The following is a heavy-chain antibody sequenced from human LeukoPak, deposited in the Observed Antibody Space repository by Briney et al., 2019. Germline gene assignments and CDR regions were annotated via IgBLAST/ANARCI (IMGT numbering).Heavy chain of an antibody. D-gene: IGHD2-2*01. V-gene: IGHV1-69*13. CDR3: ARCAYQLRLKTMLYYYYYYMDV. CDR2: IIPIFGTA. J-gene: IGHJ6*03. CDR1: GGTFSSYA. Sequence: SVKVSCKASGGTFSSYAISWVRQAPGQGLEWRGGIIPIFGTANYAQKFQGRVTITADESTSTAYMELSSLRSEDTAVYYCARCAYQLRLKTMLYYYYYYMDVWGKGTTVTVSS.